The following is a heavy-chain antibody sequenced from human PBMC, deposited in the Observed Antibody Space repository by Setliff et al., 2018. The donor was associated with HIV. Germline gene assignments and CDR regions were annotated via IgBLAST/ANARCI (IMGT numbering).Heavy chain of an antibody. CDR1: GDPISSGSYY. CDR3: GRAPDY. V-gene: IGHV4-39*01. CDR2: MYYSGTT. Sequence: SETLSLTCTVSGDPISSGSYYWGWIRQPPGKGLEWIGSMYYSGTTYYNPSLKSRVTISVDTSKTQFSLKLNSVTAAETAVYYCGRAPDYWGQGTLVTVSS. J-gene: IGHJ4*02.